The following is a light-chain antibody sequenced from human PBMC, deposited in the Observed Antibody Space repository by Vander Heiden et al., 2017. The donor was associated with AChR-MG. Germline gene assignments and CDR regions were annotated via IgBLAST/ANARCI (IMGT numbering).Light chain of an antibody. Sequence: EIVMTKSPATLSVSPGERATLSCRASQSVSSNLAWYQQKPGQGPRLLIYGASTRATGIPARFSGSGSGTEFTLTISSLQSEDFAVYYCQQYNNWRTFGQGTKVEIK. V-gene: IGKV3-15*01. CDR3: QQYNNWRT. J-gene: IGKJ1*01. CDR2: GAS. CDR1: QSVSSN.